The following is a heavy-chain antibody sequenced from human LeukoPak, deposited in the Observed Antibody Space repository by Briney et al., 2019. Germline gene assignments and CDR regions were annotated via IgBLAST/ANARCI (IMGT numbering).Heavy chain of an antibody. CDR1: GGSISSGGYY. CDR3: ARHVGGSSLFDC. Sequence: SQTLSLTCTVSGGSISSGGYYWSWIRQPPGKGLEWIGYIYHSGSTYYNPSLKSRVTISVDRSKNQFSLKLSSVTAADTAVYYCARHVGGSSLFDCWGQGTLVTVSS. V-gene: IGHV4-30-2*01. CDR2: IYHSGST. J-gene: IGHJ4*02. D-gene: IGHD6-6*01.